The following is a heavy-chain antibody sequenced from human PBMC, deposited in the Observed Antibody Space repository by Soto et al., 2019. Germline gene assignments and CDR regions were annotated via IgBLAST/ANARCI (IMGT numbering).Heavy chain of an antibody. CDR1: GYTFTGYY. J-gene: IGHJ6*02. D-gene: IGHD3-22*01. Sequence: ASVKVSFKASGYTFTGYYMHWLRQAPGQGLEWMGWINPNSGGTYYADSVKGRFTISRDNSKNTLYLQMNSLRAEDTAVYYCAKEGYYDSSGYYYPYYYYYGMDVWGQGTTVTVSS. CDR3: AKEGYYDSSGYYYPYYYYYGMDV. CDR2: INPNSGGT. V-gene: IGHV1-2*02.